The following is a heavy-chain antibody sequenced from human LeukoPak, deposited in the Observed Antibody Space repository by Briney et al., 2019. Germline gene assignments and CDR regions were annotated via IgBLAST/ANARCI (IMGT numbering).Heavy chain of an antibody. J-gene: IGHJ4*02. CDR2: INSDGSST. CDR1: GFTFHHYA. Sequence: GGSLRLSCAASGFTFHHYAIHWVRQVPGKGLEWVSRINSDGSSTTSADSVKGRFTISRDNAKNTLYLQMNSLRAEDTAVYYCAKGGATVIDYWGQGTLVTVSS. V-gene: IGHV3-74*01. CDR3: AKGGATVIDY. D-gene: IGHD4-17*01.